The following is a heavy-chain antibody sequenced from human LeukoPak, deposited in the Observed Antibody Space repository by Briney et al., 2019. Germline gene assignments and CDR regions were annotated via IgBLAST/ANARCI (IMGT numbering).Heavy chain of an antibody. Sequence: GGSLRLSCAASGFTFNNAWMSWVRQAPGKGLEWVGRIKSKTDGGTTDYAAPVKGRFTISRDDSKNTRYLQMNSLKTEDTAVYYCTTVEYYYGSGSYTPSFDYWGQGTLVTVSS. J-gene: IGHJ4*02. CDR3: TTVEYYYGSGSYTPSFDY. CDR1: GFTFNNAW. CDR2: IKSKTDGGTT. V-gene: IGHV3-15*01. D-gene: IGHD3-10*01.